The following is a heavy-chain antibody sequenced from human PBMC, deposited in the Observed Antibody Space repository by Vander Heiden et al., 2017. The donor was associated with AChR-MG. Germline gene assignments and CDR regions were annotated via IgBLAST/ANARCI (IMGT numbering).Heavy chain of an antibody. J-gene: IGHJ5*02. CDR3: AHRRREQWLVTRSGWFDP. CDR1: GFSPSPSGVG. D-gene: IGHD6-19*01. Sequence: QITLKESGPTLVKPTQTLTLTCTSSGFSPSPSGVGVGWIRQTPGKALEWLALIYWDDDKRYSPSLKSRLTITKDTSKNQVVLTMTNMDPVDTATYYCAHRRREQWLVTRSGWFDPWGQGTLVTVSS. CDR2: IYWDDDK. V-gene: IGHV2-5*02.